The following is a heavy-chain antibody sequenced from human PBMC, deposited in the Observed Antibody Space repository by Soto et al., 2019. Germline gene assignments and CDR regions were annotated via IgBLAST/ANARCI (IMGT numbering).Heavy chain of an antibody. CDR2: VYPGDSET. V-gene: IGHV5-51*01. Sequence: PGESLKISCKASGYRFTAYWIGWLRQKPGEGPEWMGVVYPGDSETRYSPSFQGQVTISVDKSISTAYLQWSSLKTSDTAMYFCSRGGLWLGDERPSYNYGMDVWGQGTTVTV. J-gene: IGHJ6*02. D-gene: IGHD3-10*01. CDR3: SRGGLWLGDERPSYNYGMDV. CDR1: GYRFTAYW.